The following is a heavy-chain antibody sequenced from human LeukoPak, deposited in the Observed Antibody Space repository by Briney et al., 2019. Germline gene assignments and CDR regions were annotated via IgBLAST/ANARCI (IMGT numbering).Heavy chain of an antibody. CDR1: GGSITTSFY. V-gene: IGHV4-39*07. CDR2: IYHSGST. CDR3: ARGLMSSTSLDV. Sequence: PSETLSLTGTVSGGSITTSFYWGWIRQHPGKGLEWIGSIYHSGSTNYNPSLKSRVTISVDTSKNQFSLKLSSVTAADTAVYYCARGLMSSTSLDVWGKGTTVTVSS. J-gene: IGHJ6*04. D-gene: IGHD2-2*01.